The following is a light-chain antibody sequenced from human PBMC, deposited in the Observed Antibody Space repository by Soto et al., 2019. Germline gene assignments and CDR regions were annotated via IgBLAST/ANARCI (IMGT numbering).Light chain of an antibody. CDR2: DVS. CDR1: SSDVGGYNY. Sequence: QSALTQPASVSGSPGQSITISCTGTSSDVGGYNYVSWYQQHPGKAPKLTIFDVSNRPSGISYRFSGSKSGNTASLTISGLQAEDEADYYCSSYASNSPVVFGGGTKLTVL. CDR3: SSYASNSPVV. J-gene: IGLJ3*02. V-gene: IGLV2-14*03.